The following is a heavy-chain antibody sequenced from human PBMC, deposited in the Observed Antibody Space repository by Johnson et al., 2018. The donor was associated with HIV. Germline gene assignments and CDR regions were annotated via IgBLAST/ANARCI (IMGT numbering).Heavy chain of an antibody. Sequence: QVQLVESGGGLVQPGGSLRLSCAASGFTFSSYAMHWVRQAPGKGLEWVAVISYDGSNKYYADSVKGRFTISRDNSKNTLYLQMNSLRAEDTALYYCAREGIAARPGAFDIWGQGTMVTVSS. V-gene: IGHV3-30-3*01. CDR2: ISYDGSNK. D-gene: IGHD6-6*01. J-gene: IGHJ3*02. CDR1: GFTFSSYA. CDR3: AREGIAARPGAFDI.